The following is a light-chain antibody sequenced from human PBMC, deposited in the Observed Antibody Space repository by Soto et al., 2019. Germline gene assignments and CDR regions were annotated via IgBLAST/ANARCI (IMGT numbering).Light chain of an antibody. CDR2: GAS. Sequence: IVLTQSPATLSLSPGESATLSCRASQSVISSYLAWYQQTPGQAPRLLIYGASSRATGIPDRFSGSGSATDFTLTISSLQSEDFAIYYCQQYIRWPLTFGGGTKVDVK. CDR3: QQYIRWPLT. CDR1: QSVISSY. V-gene: IGKV3-20*01. J-gene: IGKJ4*01.